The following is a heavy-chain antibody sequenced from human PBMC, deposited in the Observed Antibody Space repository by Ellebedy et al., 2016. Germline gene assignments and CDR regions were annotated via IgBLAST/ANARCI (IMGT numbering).Heavy chain of an antibody. Sequence: GESLKISCAASGFTFSSYAMSWVRQAPGKGLEWVSVISGSGDSTYYADSVKGRFTISRDKSKNTLYLQMNSLRAEDTAVYYCARNILSGWYDYWGQGTLVTVSS. J-gene: IGHJ4*02. CDR3: ARNILSGWYDY. CDR2: ISGSGDST. V-gene: IGHV3-23*01. CDR1: GFTFSSYA. D-gene: IGHD6-19*01.